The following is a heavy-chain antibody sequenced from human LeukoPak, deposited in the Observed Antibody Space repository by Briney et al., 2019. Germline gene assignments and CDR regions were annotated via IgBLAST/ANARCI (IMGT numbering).Heavy chain of an antibody. D-gene: IGHD3-10*01. CDR2: ISGSGGST. CDR3: AKDGPLDYYGSGSSPGYFDY. V-gene: IGHV3-23*01. Sequence: GGSLRLSCEASGFTFSSYAMSWVRQAPGKGLEWVSAISGSGGSTYYADSVKGRFTISRDNSKNTLYLQMNSLRAEDTAIYYCAKDGPLDYYGSGSSPGYFDYWGQGTLVTVSS. CDR1: GFTFSSYA. J-gene: IGHJ4*02.